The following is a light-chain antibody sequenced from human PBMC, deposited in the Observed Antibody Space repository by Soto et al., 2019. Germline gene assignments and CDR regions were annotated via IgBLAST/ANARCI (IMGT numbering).Light chain of an antibody. J-gene: IGLJ2*01. CDR2: DVS. CDR1: SSDVGGYNY. V-gene: IGLV2-14*03. Sequence: QSALTQPASVSGSPGQSITISCTGTSSDVGGYNYVSWYQQHPGKAPKLMISDVSKRPSGVPDRFSGSKSGNTASLTISGLQAEDEADYYCSSYRNGGTLIFGGGTKVTVL. CDR3: SSYRNGGTLI.